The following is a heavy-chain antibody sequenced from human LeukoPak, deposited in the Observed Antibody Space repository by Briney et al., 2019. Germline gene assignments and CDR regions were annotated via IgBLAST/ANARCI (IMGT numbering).Heavy chain of an antibody. J-gene: IGHJ3*02. CDR3: TREGVYSPDPTSYHRLPFDI. D-gene: IGHD3-16*02. Sequence: ASVKVSCKASGDNFSSYVITWVRQAPGQGLEWMGRIIPTLDVANIAQKFKGRVTITADKFTNTAHLELSSLRSEDTAVYFCTREGVYSPDPTSYHRLPFDIWGKGTVVIVSS. V-gene: IGHV1-69*04. CDR2: IIPTLDVA. CDR1: GDNFSSYV.